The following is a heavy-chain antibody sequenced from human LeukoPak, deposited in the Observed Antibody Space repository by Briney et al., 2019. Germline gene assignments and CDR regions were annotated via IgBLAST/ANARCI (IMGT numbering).Heavy chain of an antibody. J-gene: IGHJ6*03. V-gene: IGHV6-1*01. CDR2: TYYRSKWYN. CDR3: ARDSTMVRGYYYYYMDV. D-gene: IGHD3-10*01. Sequence: SQTLSLTCAISGDSVSSNSAAWNWIRQSPSRGLEWLGRTYYRSKWYNDYAVSVKSRITINPDTSKNQFSLQLNSVTPEDTAVYYCARDSTMVRGYYYYYMDVWGKGTTVTVSS. CDR1: GDSVSSNSAA.